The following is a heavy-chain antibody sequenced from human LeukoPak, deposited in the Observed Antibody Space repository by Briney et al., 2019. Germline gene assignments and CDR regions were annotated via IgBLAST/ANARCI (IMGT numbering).Heavy chain of an antibody. CDR2: MKQDGGEI. J-gene: IGHJ4*02. CDR3: LRIMDLIGVHFDF. CDR1: GFIFNNYW. D-gene: IGHD2-21*01. V-gene: IGHV3-7*01. Sequence: GGSLRLSCVVSGFIFNNYWMSWVRQAPGKGLEWVATMKQDGGEIYYVDSVRGRFTISRDNVKNSLYLQMNSLRAEDTAMYYCLRIMDLIGVHFDFWGQGTLVTVSS.